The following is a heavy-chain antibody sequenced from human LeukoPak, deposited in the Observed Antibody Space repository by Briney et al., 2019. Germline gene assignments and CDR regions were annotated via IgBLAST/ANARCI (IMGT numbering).Heavy chain of an antibody. J-gene: IGHJ4*02. CDR2: IYHSGST. D-gene: IGHD6-19*01. CDR1: GGSISSYY. V-gene: IGHV4-39*07. Sequence: SETLSLTCTVSGGSISSYYWSWIRQPPGKGLEWIGSIYHSGSTYYNPSLKSRVTISVDTSKNQFSLKLSSVTAADTAVYYCARDALLRQSPFDYWGQGTLVTVSS. CDR3: ARDALLRQSPFDY.